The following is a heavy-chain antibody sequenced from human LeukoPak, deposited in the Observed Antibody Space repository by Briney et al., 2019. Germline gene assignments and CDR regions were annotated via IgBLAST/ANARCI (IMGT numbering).Heavy chain of an antibody. CDR1: GYTFTSYA. D-gene: IGHD3-22*01. J-gene: IGHJ4*02. V-gene: IGHV1-3*01. CDR3: ARGTESSGYYSTGY. Sequence: GASVKVSCKASGYTFTSYAMHWVRQAPGQRLEWMGWINAGNGYTKYSQKFQGRVTITRDTSASTAYMELSSLRSEDTAVYYCARGTESSGYYSTGYWGQGTLVTVSS. CDR2: INAGNGYT.